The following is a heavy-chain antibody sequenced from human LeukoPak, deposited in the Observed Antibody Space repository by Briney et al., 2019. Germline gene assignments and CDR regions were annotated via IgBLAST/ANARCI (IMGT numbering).Heavy chain of an antibody. D-gene: IGHD1-26*01. J-gene: IGHJ4*02. V-gene: IGHV4-39*07. CDR3: ARLSGSYNLDY. CDR2: ISYRGNT. CDR1: GGSISSSSYY. Sequence: SETLSLTCTVSGGSISSSSYYWGWIRQTPGKGLEWIGSISYRGNTYYNPSLKSRVTISVDTSKNQFSLKLSSVTAADTAVYYCARLSGSYNLDYWGQGTLVTVSS.